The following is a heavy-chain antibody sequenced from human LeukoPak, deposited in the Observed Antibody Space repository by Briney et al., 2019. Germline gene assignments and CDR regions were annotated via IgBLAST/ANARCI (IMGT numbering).Heavy chain of an antibody. CDR1: VFSLSTSGMC. Sequence: SGPTLVNPTQTLTLTCTFSVFSLSTSGMCVSWIRQPPGKALEWLARIDWDDDKYYSTSLKTRLTISKDTSKNQVVLTMTNMDPVDTATYYCARGTLTYYYDSSGYHFDYWGQGTLVTVSS. J-gene: IGHJ4*02. V-gene: IGHV2-70*11. CDR2: IDWDDDK. CDR3: ARGTLTYYYDSSGYHFDY. D-gene: IGHD3-22*01.